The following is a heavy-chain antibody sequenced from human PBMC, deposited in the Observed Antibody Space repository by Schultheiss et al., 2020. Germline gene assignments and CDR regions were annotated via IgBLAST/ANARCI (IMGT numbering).Heavy chain of an antibody. CDR3: ASYQVGPSYYYGSGSSFDY. CDR2: ISTSGNT. J-gene: IGHJ4*02. Sequence: SETLSLTCTVSGGSISPYYWSWIRQPAGKGLEWIGRISTSGNTNFNPSLKSRVAMSVDTSKNQLSLKLSSVTAADTAVYYCASYQVGPSYYYGSGSSFDYWGQGTLVTVSS. CDR1: GGSISPYY. D-gene: IGHD3-10*01. V-gene: IGHV4-4*07.